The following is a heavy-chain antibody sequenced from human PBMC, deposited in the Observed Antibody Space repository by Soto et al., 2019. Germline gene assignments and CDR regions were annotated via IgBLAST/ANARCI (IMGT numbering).Heavy chain of an antibody. CDR3: ARQGSNGAYYYYGMDV. CDR1: GYRFSSYW. V-gene: IGHV5-51*01. D-gene: IGHD3-16*01. J-gene: IGHJ6*02. Sequence: GESLKISCKGSGYRFSSYWIAWVRQMPGKGLEWMGIIYPGDSDTRYSPSFEGQVTISADKSNSTAYLQWSSLKASDTAMYYCARQGSNGAYYYYGMDVGGQGTTVTVSS. CDR2: IYPGDSDT.